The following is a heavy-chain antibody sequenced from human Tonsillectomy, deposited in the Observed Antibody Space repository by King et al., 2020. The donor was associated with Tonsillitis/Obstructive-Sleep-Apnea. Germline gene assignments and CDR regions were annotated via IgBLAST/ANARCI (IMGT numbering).Heavy chain of an antibody. Sequence: VQLVESGGGLVQPGGSLRLSCAASGFTFSSYAMSWVRQAPGKGLEWGSAISGSGGSTYYADSVKGRVTISRDNSKNTLYLKMNSLRAEDTAVYYCAKASTGFGELSLFDYWGQGTLVTVSS. D-gene: IGHD3-10*01. CDR2: ISGSGGST. V-gene: IGHV3-23*04. CDR1: GFTFSSYA. J-gene: IGHJ4*02. CDR3: AKASTGFGELSLFDY.